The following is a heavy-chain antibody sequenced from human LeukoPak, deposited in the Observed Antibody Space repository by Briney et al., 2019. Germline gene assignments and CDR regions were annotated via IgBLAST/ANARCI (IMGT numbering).Heavy chain of an antibody. D-gene: IGHD3-9*01. V-gene: IGHV3-23*01. CDR2: ISVSGGST. CDR1: GFTFSSYA. J-gene: IGHJ5*02. CDR3: AKTYDILTFDP. Sequence: PGGSLRLSCAASGFTFSSYAMSWVRQAPGKRLEWVSAISVSGGSTYYADSVKGRFTISRDNSKNTLYLQMNSLRAEETAVYYCAKTYDILTFDPWGQGTLVTVSS.